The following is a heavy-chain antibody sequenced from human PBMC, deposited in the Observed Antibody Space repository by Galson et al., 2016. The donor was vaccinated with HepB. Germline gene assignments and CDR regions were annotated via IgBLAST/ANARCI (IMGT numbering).Heavy chain of an antibody. D-gene: IGHD2-15*01. CDR3: ARDPASRYCTGGSCYALRGDV. CDR2: ISYEGSNK. V-gene: IGHV3-30*14. Sequence: SLRLSCAASGFTFSSYGFYWVRQTPGKGLEWVAVISYEGSNKNYADSVKGRFIISRDNSRTTVYPQIDSLRSEDTAVYYCARDPASRYCTGGSCYALRGDVWGQGTTVTVSS. J-gene: IGHJ6*02. CDR1: GFTFSSYG.